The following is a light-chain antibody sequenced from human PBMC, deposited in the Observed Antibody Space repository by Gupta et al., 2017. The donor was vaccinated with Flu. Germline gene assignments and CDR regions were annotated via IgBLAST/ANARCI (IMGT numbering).Light chain of an antibody. Sequence: ATLSCRASQSVSSSYLAWYQQKPGQAPRLLIYGASSRATGIPDRFSGSGSETDFTLTISRLEPEDFAVYYCQQYGSSPPTWTFGQGTKVEIK. J-gene: IGKJ1*01. CDR2: GAS. V-gene: IGKV3-20*01. CDR1: QSVSSSY. CDR3: QQYGSSPPTWT.